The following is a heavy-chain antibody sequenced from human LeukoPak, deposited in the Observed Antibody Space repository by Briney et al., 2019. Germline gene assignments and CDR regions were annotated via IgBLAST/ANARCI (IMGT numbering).Heavy chain of an antibody. V-gene: IGHV3-13*01. CDR3: ARARSGWYFDY. D-gene: IGHD6-19*01. CDR2: IGTAGDT. CDR1: GFTFSSYD. J-gene: IGHJ4*02. Sequence: GGSLRLSCAASGFTFSSYDMHWVRQATGKGLEWVSAIGTAGDTYYPGFVKGRFTISRENAKNSLYLQMNSLRAEDTAVYYCARARSGWYFDYWGQGTLVTVSS.